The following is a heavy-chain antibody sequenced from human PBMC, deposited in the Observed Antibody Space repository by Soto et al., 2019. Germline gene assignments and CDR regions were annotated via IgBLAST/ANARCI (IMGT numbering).Heavy chain of an antibody. D-gene: IGHD6-13*01. J-gene: IGHJ4*02. V-gene: IGHV3-23*01. CDR2: ISGSGGST. Sequence: EVQLLESGGGLVQPGGSLRLSCAASGFTFSRYAMSWVRQAPGKGLEWVSAISGSGGSTYYADSVKGRFTISRDNSKNTLYLQMNSLRAEDTAVYYCAKDLDSSSWYFYDYWGQGTLVTVSS. CDR1: GFTFSRYA. CDR3: AKDLDSSSWYFYDY.